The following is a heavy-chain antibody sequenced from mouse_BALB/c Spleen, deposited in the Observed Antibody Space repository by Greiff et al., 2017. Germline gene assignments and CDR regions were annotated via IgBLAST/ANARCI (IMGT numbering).Heavy chain of an antibody. J-gene: IGHJ2*01. Sequence: VQLVESGGGLVKPGGSLKLSCAASGFTFSDYYMYWVRQTPEKRLEWVATISDGGSYTYYPDSVKGRFTISRDNAKNNLYLQLSSLKSEDTAMYYCARGDGYYDFDYWGQGTTLTVSS. CDR1: GFTFSDYY. V-gene: IGHV5-4*02. D-gene: IGHD2-3*01. CDR2: ISDGGSYT. CDR3: ARGDGYYDFDY.